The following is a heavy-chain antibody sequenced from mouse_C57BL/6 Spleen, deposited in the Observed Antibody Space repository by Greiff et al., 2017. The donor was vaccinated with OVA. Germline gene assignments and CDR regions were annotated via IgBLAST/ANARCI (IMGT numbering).Heavy chain of an antibody. CDR1: GYTFTSYW. J-gene: IGHJ4*01. Sequence: QVQLKQPGAELVKPGASVKLSCKASGYTFTSYWMQWVKQRPGQGLEWIGEIDPSDSYTNYNQKFKGKATLTVDTSSSTAYMQLSSLTSEDSAVYYGARRGENHGDYAMDYWGQGTSVTVSS. CDR3: ARRGENHGDYAMDY. V-gene: IGHV1-50*01. CDR2: IDPSDSYT.